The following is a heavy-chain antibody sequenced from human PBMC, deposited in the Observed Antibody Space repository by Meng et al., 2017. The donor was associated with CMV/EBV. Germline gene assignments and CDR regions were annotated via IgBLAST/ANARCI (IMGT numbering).Heavy chain of an antibody. Sequence: GGSLRLSCAASGFTFSSYEMNWVRQAPGKGLEWVSYISSSGSTIYCADSVKGRFTISRDNAKNSLYLQMNSLRAEDTAVYYCARDSSGWYSSIGFDYWGQGTLVTVSS. CDR2: ISSSGSTI. V-gene: IGHV3-48*03. CDR1: GFTFSSYE. J-gene: IGHJ4*02. D-gene: IGHD6-13*01. CDR3: ARDSSGWYSSIGFDY.